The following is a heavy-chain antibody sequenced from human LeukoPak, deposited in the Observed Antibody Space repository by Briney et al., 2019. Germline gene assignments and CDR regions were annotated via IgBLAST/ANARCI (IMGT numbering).Heavy chain of an antibody. J-gene: IGHJ4*02. CDR2: VDLLGST. Sequence: PSETLSLTCVVSGGXISSTNWWTWVRQPPGKGLEWIGEVDLLGSTNYNPSLGSRVTISIDKSETHVSLKLTSVTAADTAVYYCAREGGPFRPLDYSGQGTLVTVSS. D-gene: IGHD2/OR15-2a*01. CDR1: GGXISSTNW. V-gene: IGHV4-4*02. CDR3: AREGGPFRPLDY.